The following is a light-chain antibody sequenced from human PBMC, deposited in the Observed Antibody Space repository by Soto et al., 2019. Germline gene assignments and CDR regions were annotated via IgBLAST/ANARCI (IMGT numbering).Light chain of an antibody. J-gene: IGKJ1*01. V-gene: IGKV3-11*01. Sequence: EIVLTQSPATLSLSPGERATLSCRASQSVDSYLAWYQQKPGQAPRLLIYDASNRATSIPARFSGSGSGTDFTLTISSLEPEDFAIYYCQQRSNWAPTFGQGTKVEIK. CDR1: QSVDSY. CDR2: DAS. CDR3: QQRSNWAPT.